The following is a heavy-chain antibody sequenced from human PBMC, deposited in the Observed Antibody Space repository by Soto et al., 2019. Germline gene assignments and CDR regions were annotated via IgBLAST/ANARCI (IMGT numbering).Heavy chain of an antibody. D-gene: IGHD7-27*01. V-gene: IGHV3-33*08. J-gene: IGHJ2*01. CDR1: GFTFSSYG. CDR3: AWPGDRAFDCYFDL. CDR2: IWYDGSNK. Sequence: GGSLRLSCAASGFTFSSYGMHWVRQAPGKGLEWVAVIWYDGSNKYYADSVKGRFTISRDNSKNTLYLQMNSLRAEAAAVYFCAWPGDRAFDCYFDLWGRGTLVTVSS.